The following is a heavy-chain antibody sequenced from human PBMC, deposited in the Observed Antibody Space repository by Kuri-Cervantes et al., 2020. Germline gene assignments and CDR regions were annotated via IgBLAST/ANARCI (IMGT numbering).Heavy chain of an antibody. CDR3: ARDHIAARGGGFDY. Sequence: ESLKISCTVSGGSISRYYWSWIRQPAGKGLEWIGRIYTTGSTNYNPSLKSRVTISVDKSKNQFSLKLSSVTAADTAVYYCARDHIAARGGGFDYWGQGTLVTVSS. CDR2: IYTTGST. V-gene: IGHV4-4*07. J-gene: IGHJ4*02. CDR1: GGSISRYY. D-gene: IGHD6-6*01.